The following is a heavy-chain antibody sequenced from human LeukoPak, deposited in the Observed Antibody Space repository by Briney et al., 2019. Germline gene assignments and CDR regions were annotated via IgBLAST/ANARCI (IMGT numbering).Heavy chain of an antibody. Sequence: GESLKISCKGSGYIFGTYWIDWVRQMPGKGLEWLGMIYPGDSDTRYSPSFQGQVTTSADRSISTAYLQWSSLKTSDTAKYFCARSAGPGGNRPVIFVSWGQGTLVSVSS. CDR2: IYPGDSDT. CDR1: GYIFGTYW. CDR3: ARSAGPGGNRPVIFVS. D-gene: IGHD1-14*01. J-gene: IGHJ4*02. V-gene: IGHV5-51*01.